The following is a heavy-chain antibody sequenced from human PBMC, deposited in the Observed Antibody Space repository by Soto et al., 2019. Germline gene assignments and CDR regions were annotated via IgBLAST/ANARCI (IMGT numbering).Heavy chain of an antibody. D-gene: IGHD3-22*01. J-gene: IGHJ3*02. CDR3: ARGDYYDSSGYYYRGKGAFDI. CDR1: GFTFSSYG. CDR2: IWYDGSNK. Sequence: QVQLVESGGGVVQPGRSLRLSCAASGFTFSSYGMHWVRQAPGKGLEWVAAIWYDGSNKYFADSVKGRFTISRDNSRNTLYLQMNSLRAEDTAVYYCARGDYYDSSGYYYRGKGAFDIWGQGTMVTVSS. V-gene: IGHV3-33*01.